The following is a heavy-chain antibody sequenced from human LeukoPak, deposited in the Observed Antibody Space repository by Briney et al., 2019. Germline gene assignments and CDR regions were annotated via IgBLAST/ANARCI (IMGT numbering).Heavy chain of an antibody. Sequence: SETLSLTCAVYGGSFSGYYWSWIRQPPGKGLEWIGEINHSGSTNYNPSLKSRVTISIDTSKNQFSLKLSSVTAADTAVYYCARGLYGSGYYSLFDYWGQGTLVTVSS. D-gene: IGHD3-3*01. CDR3: ARGLYGSGYYSLFDY. J-gene: IGHJ4*02. CDR2: INHSGST. V-gene: IGHV4-34*01. CDR1: GGSFSGYY.